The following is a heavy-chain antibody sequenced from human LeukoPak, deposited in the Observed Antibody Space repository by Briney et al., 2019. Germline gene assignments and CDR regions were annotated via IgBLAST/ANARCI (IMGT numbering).Heavy chain of an antibody. CDR1: GGSISSYY. J-gene: IGHJ4*02. CDR2: IYTSGST. CDR3: ARGPHSSGWYSFDY. D-gene: IGHD6-19*01. Sequence: SETLSLTCTVSGGSISSYYWSWIRQPAGKGLEWIGRIYTSGSTTYNPSLKSRVTLSVDTSKNQFSLKVTSVTAADTAVYYCARGPHSSGWYSFDYWGQGTLDTVSS. V-gene: IGHV4-4*07.